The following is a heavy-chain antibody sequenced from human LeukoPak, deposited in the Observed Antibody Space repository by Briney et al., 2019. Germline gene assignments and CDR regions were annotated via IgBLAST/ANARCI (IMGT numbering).Heavy chain of an antibody. Sequence: GGSLRLSCAASGFTFSSYGMHWVRQAPGKGLEWVAVISYDESFKYYSDSVKGRFTISRDNSKNTLYLQMNGLRAEDTAVYYCAKSGDDSSQGLDVWGKGTTVTVSS. CDR1: GFTFSSYG. V-gene: IGHV3-30*18. CDR3: AKSGDDSSQGLDV. J-gene: IGHJ6*04. CDR2: ISYDESFK. D-gene: IGHD3-22*01.